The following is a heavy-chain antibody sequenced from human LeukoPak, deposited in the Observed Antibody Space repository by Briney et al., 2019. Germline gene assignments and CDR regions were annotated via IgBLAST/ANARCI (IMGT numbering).Heavy chain of an antibody. J-gene: IGHJ4*02. V-gene: IGHV4-59*12. CDR3: ARDGVYYDSSGYYYAVYFDY. Sequence: SETLSLTCTVSGGSISSYYWSWIRQPPGKGLEWIGYIYYSGSTNYNPSLKSRVTISVDTSKNQFSLKLSSVTAADTAVYYCARDGVYYDSSGYYYAVYFDYWGQGTLVTVSS. D-gene: IGHD3-22*01. CDR2: IYYSGST. CDR1: GGSISSYY.